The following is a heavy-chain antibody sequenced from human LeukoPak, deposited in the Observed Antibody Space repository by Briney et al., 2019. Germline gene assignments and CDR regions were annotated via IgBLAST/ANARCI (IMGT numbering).Heavy chain of an antibody. CDR1: GGTFSSYA. Sequence: SVKVSCKASGGTFSSYAISWVRQAPGQGLEWMGGIIPIFGTANYAQKFQGRVTITADESTSTAYMELSSLRSEDTAVYYCARDVAEAARLEWFDHWGQGTLVTVSS. D-gene: IGHD6-6*01. J-gene: IGHJ5*02. CDR2: IIPIFGTA. CDR3: ARDVAEAARLEWFDH. V-gene: IGHV1-69*13.